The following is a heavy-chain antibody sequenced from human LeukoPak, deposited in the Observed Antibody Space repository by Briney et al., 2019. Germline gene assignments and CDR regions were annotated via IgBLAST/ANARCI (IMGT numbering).Heavy chain of an antibody. J-gene: IGHJ6*03. CDR3: ARGRDGYNYVYYYYYYMDA. CDR1: GGSFSGYY. V-gene: IGHV4-34*01. D-gene: IGHD5-24*01. Sequence: SETLSLTCAVYGGSFSGYYWSWLRQPPGKGLEWIGEINHSGSTNYNPSLKSRVTISVDTSKNQFSLKLSSVTAADTAVYYCARGRDGYNYVYYYYYYMDAWGKGTTVTVSS. CDR2: INHSGST.